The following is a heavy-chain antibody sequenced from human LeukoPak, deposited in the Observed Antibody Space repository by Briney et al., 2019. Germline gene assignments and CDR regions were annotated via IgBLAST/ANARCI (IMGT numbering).Heavy chain of an antibody. Sequence: SETLSLTCTVSGGSISSYSWSWIRQPPGKGLEWMGYIYYSGSTNYNPSLKSRVTISVDTSKNQFSLKLSSVTVADTAVYYCARESLGYYDSHAFVIWGQGTMVTVSS. D-gene: IGHD3-22*01. CDR3: ARESLGYYDSHAFVI. J-gene: IGHJ3*02. V-gene: IGHV4-59*01. CDR1: GGSISSYS. CDR2: IYYSGST.